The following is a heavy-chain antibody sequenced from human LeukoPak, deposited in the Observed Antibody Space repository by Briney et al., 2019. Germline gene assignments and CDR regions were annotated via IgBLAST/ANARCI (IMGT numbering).Heavy chain of an antibody. J-gene: IGHJ3*02. D-gene: IGHD6-19*01. V-gene: IGHV3-53*01. CDR3: ARDHESSGWYVDAFDI. Sequence: PGGSLRLSCAASGFTVSSNYMSWVRQAPGKGLEWVSVIYSGGSTYYADSVKGRFTISRDNSKNTLYLQMNSLRAEDTAVYYCARDHESSGWYVDAFDIWGQGTMVTVSS. CDR2: IYSGGST. CDR1: GFTVSSNY.